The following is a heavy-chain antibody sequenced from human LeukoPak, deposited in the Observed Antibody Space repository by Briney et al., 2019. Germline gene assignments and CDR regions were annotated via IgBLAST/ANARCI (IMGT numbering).Heavy chain of an antibody. D-gene: IGHD3-22*01. CDR2: IYHSGST. CDR1: GGSISSGGYY. V-gene: IGHV4-30-2*01. CDR3: AREGYYYDSSGRDVWFDP. J-gene: IGHJ5*02. Sequence: PSETLSLTCTVSGGSISSGGYYWSWIRQPPGKGLEWIGYIYHSGSTYYNPSLKSRVTISVDRSKNQFSLKLSSVTAADTAVYYCAREGYYYDSSGRDVWFDPWGQGTLVTVSS.